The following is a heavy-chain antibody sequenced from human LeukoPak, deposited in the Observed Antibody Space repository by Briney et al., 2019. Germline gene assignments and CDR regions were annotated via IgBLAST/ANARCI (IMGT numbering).Heavy chain of an antibody. CDR1: GYTFTGYY. V-gene: IGHV1-2*06. D-gene: IGHD3-22*01. CDR3: ARDSYYYDSSGITKIFDY. J-gene: IGHJ4*02. CDR2: INPNSGGT. Sequence: ASVKVSCKASGYTFTGYYMHWVRQAPGQGLEWMGRINPNSGGTNYAQKFQRRVTMTRDTSIRTAYMELSRLRSDDTAVYYCARDSYYYDSSGITKIFDYWGQGTLVTVSS.